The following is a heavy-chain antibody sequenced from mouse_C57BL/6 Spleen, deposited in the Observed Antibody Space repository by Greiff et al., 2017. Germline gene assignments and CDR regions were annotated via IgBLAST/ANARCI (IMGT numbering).Heavy chain of an antibody. V-gene: IGHV1-55*01. J-gene: IGHJ3*01. CDR2: IYPGSGST. Sequence: VQLQQPGAELVKPGASVTMSCKASGYTFTSYWITWVKQRPGQGLEWIGDIYPGSGSTNYNEKFKSKATLTVDTSSSTAYMQLSSLTSEDSAVYYCARGGYYGAWFADWGQGTLVTVSA. D-gene: IGHD1-1*01. CDR1: GYTFTSYW. CDR3: ARGGYYGAWFAD.